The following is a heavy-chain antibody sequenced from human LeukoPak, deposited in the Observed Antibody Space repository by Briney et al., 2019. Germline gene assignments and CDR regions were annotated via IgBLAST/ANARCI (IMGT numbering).Heavy chain of an antibody. J-gene: IGHJ5*02. CDR3: ARQVTQNLASHRVWFDP. CDR2: IYPGDSDT. V-gene: IGHV5-51*01. D-gene: IGHD3-3*02. CDR1: GYSFTSYW. Sequence: GESLKISCKGSGYSFTSYWIGWVRQMPGKGLDWMGIIYPGDSDTRYSPSFQGQVTISADKSISTAYLQWSSLKASDTAMYYCARQVTQNLASHRVWFDPWGQGTLVTVSS.